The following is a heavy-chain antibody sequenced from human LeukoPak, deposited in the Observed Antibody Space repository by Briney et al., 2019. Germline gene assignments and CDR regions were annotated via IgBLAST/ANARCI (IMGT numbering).Heavy chain of an antibody. CDR2: IYSGGST. CDR1: EFTVSSNY. Sequence: GGSLRLSCAASEFTVSSNYMSWVRQAPGKGLEWVSIIYSGGSTYYADSVKGRFTISRDNSKNTLYLQMNSLRAEDTAVYYCAKEFVLRYFDWLLMGGPNDYWGQGTLVTVSS. V-gene: IGHV3-53*01. D-gene: IGHD3-9*01. CDR3: AKEFVLRYFDWLLMGGPNDY. J-gene: IGHJ4*02.